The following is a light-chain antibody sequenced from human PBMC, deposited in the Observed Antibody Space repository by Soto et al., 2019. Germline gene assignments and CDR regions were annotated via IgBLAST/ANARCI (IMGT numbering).Light chain of an antibody. V-gene: IGKV1-9*01. J-gene: IGKJ5*01. Sequence: DIQLTQSPSFLSASVGDRVTITCRASQGISSYLAWYQQNPGKAPTLLIYDASTLQRGITSTFSGSGSGTEFSLTISSLQPDDFATYYCQQVDSYPFTFGQGTRLE. CDR1: QGISSY. CDR2: DAS. CDR3: QQVDSYPFT.